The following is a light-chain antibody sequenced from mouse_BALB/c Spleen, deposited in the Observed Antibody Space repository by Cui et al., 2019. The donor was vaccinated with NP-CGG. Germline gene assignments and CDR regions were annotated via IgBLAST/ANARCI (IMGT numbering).Light chain of an antibody. CDR3: ALWYSNHWV. CDR2: GTN. CDR1: TGAVTSSNY. Sequence: AVVPPESALPPSPGETVTLTCRSSTGAVTSSNYANWVQEKPDHLFTGLIGGTNNRAPGVPARFSGSLIGYKAALTITGAQTEDEAIYFCALWYSNHWVFGGGTKLTVL. V-gene: IGLV1*01. J-gene: IGLJ1*01.